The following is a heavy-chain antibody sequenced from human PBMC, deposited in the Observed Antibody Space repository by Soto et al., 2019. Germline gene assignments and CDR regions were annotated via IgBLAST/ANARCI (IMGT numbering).Heavy chain of an antibody. J-gene: IGHJ6*03. Sequence: QVQLVQSGAEVQKPGSSLRVSCEASGGTLSSYTFNWVRQAPGQGLEWMGRIIPVLNITNYAQNFKGRVTFTADKSTSTVYMELSSLRSDDSAIYYCARGVWVTDGGMNYYYYYMDVWGKGSTVTVSS. D-gene: IGHD2-21*02. CDR3: ARGVWVTDGGMNYYYYYMDV. V-gene: IGHV1-69*02. CDR1: GGTLSSYT. CDR2: IIPVLNIT.